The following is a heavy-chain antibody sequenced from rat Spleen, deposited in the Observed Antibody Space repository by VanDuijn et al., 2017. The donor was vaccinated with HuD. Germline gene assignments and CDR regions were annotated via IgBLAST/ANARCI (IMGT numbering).Heavy chain of an antibody. J-gene: IGHJ1*01. CDR1: GYSITNNY. CDR3: ARYRATIDWYFDF. Sequence: DVQLQESGPGLVKPSQSLSLTCSVTGYSITNNYWGWIRKFPGNKMEWIGHISYSNSTNYNPSLKSRISITRDTSKNQFFLQLNSVTTEETATYVCARYRATIDWYFDFWGPGTMVTVSS. CDR2: ISYSNST. V-gene: IGHV3-1*01. D-gene: IGHD1-10*01.